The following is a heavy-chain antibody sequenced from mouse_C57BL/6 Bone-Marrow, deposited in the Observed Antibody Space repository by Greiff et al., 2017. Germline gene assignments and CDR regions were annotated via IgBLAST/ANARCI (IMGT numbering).Heavy chain of an antibody. J-gene: IGHJ4*01. CDR1: GYTFTSYD. V-gene: IGHV1-85*01. CDR2: IYPRDGST. Sequence: VQLQQSGPELVKPGASVKLSCKASGYTFTSYDINWVKQRPGQGLEWIGWIYPRDGSTKYNEKFKGKATLTVDTSSSTAYMELHSLTSEDSAVYFCARGDDYDGYYYAMDYWGQGTSVTVSS. D-gene: IGHD2-4*01. CDR3: ARGDDYDGYYYAMDY.